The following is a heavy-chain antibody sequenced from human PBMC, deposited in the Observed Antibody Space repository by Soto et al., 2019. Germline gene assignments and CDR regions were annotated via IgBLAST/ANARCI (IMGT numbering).Heavy chain of an antibody. V-gene: IGHV3-30-3*01. CDR3: ARSQTTINLDYNYQYGMDV. J-gene: IGHJ6*02. CDR1: GFTFSSYA. D-gene: IGHD1-1*01. Sequence: GGSLRLSCAASGFTFSSYAMHWVRQAPGKGLEWVAVISYDGSNKYYADSVKGRFTISRDNSKNTLYLQMNSLRAEDTAVYYCARSQTTINLDYNYQYGMDVWGQGTTVTVSS. CDR2: ISYDGSNK.